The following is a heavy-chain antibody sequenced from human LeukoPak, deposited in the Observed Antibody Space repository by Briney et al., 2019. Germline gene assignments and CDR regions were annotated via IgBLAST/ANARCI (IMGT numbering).Heavy chain of an antibody. CDR2: ISGSSSFI. V-gene: IGHV3-21*04. CDR3: ARDRDYYDSSGLE. J-gene: IGHJ4*02. D-gene: IGHD3-22*01. CDR1: GFTFRTYS. Sequence: GGSLRLSCAASGFTFRTYSMNWIRQAPGKGLEWVSSISGSSSFIYYADSLKGRFTISRDNAKNSLYLQMNSLRAEDTAVYYCARDRDYYDSSGLEWGQGTLVTVSS.